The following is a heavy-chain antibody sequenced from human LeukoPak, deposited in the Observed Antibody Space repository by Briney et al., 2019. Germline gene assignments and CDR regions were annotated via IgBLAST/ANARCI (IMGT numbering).Heavy chain of an antibody. Sequence: ASVKVSCKASGYTFTSYGISWVRQAPGKGLEWVSAISGSGGSTYYADSVKGRFTISRDNSKNTLYLQMNSLRAEDTAVYYCAKDERLRAPFDYWGQGTLVTVSS. CDR2: ISGSGGST. J-gene: IGHJ4*02. V-gene: IGHV3-23*01. CDR1: GYTFTSYG. D-gene: IGHD6-25*01. CDR3: AKDERLRAPFDY.